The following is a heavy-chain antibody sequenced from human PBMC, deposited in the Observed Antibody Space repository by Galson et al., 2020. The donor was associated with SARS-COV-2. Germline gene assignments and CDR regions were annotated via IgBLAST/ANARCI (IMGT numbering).Heavy chain of an antibody. V-gene: IGHV3-30*04. Sequence: GGSLRLSCAASGFTFSSYAMHWVRQAPGKGLEWVAVISYDGSNKYYADSVKGRFTISRDNSKNTLYLQMNSLRAEDTAVYYCARDPSYMTILYNWFDPWGQGTLVTVSS. J-gene: IGHJ5*02. CDR3: ARDPSYMTILYNWFDP. D-gene: IGHD2-21*01. CDR2: ISYDGSNK. CDR1: GFTFSSYA.